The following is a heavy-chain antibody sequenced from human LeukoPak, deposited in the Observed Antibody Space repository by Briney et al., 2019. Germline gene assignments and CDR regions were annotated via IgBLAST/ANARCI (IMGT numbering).Heavy chain of an antibody. D-gene: IGHD5-12*01. J-gene: IGHJ3*02. V-gene: IGHV4-59*01. CDR3: ARGRAGGYDAFDI. CDR2: IYYSGSI. CDR1: GGSISSYY. Sequence: SETLSLTCTVSGGSISSYYWSWIRQPPGKGLDWIGHIYYSGSIGYNPSLKSRVTISVDTSKNQFSLKLNFVTAADTAVYYCARGRAGGYDAFDIWGQGTMVTVSS.